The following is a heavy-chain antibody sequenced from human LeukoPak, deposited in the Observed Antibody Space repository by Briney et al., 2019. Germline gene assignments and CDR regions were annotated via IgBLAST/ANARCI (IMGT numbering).Heavy chain of an antibody. V-gene: IGHV1-18*04. CDR1: GYTFTGYY. D-gene: IGHD6-13*01. J-gene: IGHJ3*02. CDR2: ISAYNGNT. CDR3: ARPGETGYSSSYDAFDI. Sequence: ASVKVSCKASGYTFTGYYMHWVRQAPGQGLEWMGWISAYNGNTNYAQKLQGRVTMTTDTSTSTACMELRSLRSDDTAVYYCARPGETGYSSSYDAFDIWGQGTMVTVSS.